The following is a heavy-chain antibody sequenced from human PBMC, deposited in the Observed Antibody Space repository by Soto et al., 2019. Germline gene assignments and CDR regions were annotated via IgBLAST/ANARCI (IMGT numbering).Heavy chain of an antibody. CDR3: AKVPVVVPAADFDY. Sequence: EVQLLESGGGLVQPGGSLRLSCAASGFTFSSYAMSWVRQAPGKGLEWVSAISGSGGSTYYADSVKGRVTISRDHSKNTLYLQMNSLRAEDTAVYYCAKVPVVVPAADFDYWGQGTLVTVSS. D-gene: IGHD2-2*01. V-gene: IGHV3-23*01. CDR1: GFTFSSYA. CDR2: ISGSGGST. J-gene: IGHJ4*02.